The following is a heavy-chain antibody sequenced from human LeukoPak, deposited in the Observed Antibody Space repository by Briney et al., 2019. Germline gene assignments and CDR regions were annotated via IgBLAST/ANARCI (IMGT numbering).Heavy chain of an antibody. Sequence: GGSLRLSCAASGFTFSSYWMSWVRQAPGKGLEWVDNIKQDGSEKYYVDSVKGRFTISRDNSKNTLYLQMNSLRAEDTAVSRAVANFDYWGQGTLVTVSS. V-gene: IGHV3-7*01. D-gene: IGHD6-19*01. CDR2: IKQDGSEK. CDR1: GFTFSSYW. CDR3: VANFDY. J-gene: IGHJ4*02.